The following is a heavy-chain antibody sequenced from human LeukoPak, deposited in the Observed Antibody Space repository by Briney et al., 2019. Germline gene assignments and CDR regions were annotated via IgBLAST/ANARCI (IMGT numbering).Heavy chain of an antibody. J-gene: IGHJ5*02. CDR3: ARDPQEWLLYHNWFDP. V-gene: IGHV1-18*01. Sequence: ASVKVSCKASGGTFTSYGISWVRQAPGQGLEWMGWISAYNGNTNYAQKLQGRVTMTTDTSTSTAYMELRSLRSDDTAVYYCARDPQEWLLYHNWFDPWGQGTLVTVSS. CDR2: ISAYNGNT. CDR1: GGTFTSYG. D-gene: IGHD3-3*01.